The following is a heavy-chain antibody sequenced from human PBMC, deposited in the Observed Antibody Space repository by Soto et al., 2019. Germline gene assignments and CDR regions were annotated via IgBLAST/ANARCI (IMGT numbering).Heavy chain of an antibody. V-gene: IGHV1-18*04. CDR2: ISAYNGNT. D-gene: IGHD6-13*01. Sequence: ASVKVSCKASGYTFTSYGISWVRQAPGQGLEWMGWISAYNGNTNYAQKLQGRVTMTTDTSTSTAYVELRSLRSDDTAVYYCAREGGSSGYDLYPFDYWGQGTLVTVSS. CDR3: AREGGSSGYDLYPFDY. J-gene: IGHJ4*02. CDR1: GYTFTSYG.